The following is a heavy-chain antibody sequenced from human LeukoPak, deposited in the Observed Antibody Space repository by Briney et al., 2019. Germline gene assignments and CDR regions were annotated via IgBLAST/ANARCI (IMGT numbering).Heavy chain of an antibody. J-gene: IGHJ5*02. Sequence: SETLSLTCTVSGDSISSGDYYWSWIRQPPGKGLEWIGYIYYSGSTNYNPSLKSRVTISVDTSKNQFSLKLSSVTAADTAVYYCARAPLIAGSFDPWGQGTLVTVSS. CDR2: IYYSGST. CDR1: GDSISSGDYY. V-gene: IGHV4-61*08. CDR3: ARAPLIAGSFDP.